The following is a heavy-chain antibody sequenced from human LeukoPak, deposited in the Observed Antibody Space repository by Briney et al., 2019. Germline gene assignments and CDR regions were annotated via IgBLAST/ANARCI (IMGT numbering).Heavy chain of an antibody. D-gene: IGHD1-26*01. CDR1: GYTFTGYF. J-gene: IGHJ4*02. Sequence: ASVKVSCKASGYTFTGYFMHWVRQAPGQGLEWMGWIYPNSGGTKYAQKFQGRVTMTRDTSISTIYMELSSLRSDDTAVYYCARFSGSSNFDYWGQGTLVTVSS. CDR3: ARFSGSSNFDY. V-gene: IGHV1-2*02. CDR2: IYPNSGGT.